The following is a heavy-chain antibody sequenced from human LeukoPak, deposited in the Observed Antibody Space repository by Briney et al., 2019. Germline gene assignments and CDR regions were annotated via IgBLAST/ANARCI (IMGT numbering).Heavy chain of an antibody. CDR3: ARGYDYGDYVGDFDY. J-gene: IGHJ4*02. V-gene: IGHV1-18*01. CDR2: ITTYSGNT. D-gene: IGHD4-17*01. CDR1: GYTFTSYP. Sequence: GASVKVSCKASGYTFTSYPISWARQAPGQGLEWMGWITTYSGNTNYAQKLQGRVTMTTDTSTSTAYMDLRGLRSDDTAVYYCARGYDYGDYVGDFDYWGQGTLVTVSS.